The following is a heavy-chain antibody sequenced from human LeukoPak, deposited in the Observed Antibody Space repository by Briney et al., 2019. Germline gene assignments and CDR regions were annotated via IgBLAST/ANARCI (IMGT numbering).Heavy chain of an antibody. D-gene: IGHD3-3*01. J-gene: IGHJ5*02. CDR3: ATDNLNYDFWSGYYKGWFDP. V-gene: IGHV3-48*04. Sequence: GGSLRLSCAASGFTFSSYSMNWVRQAPGKGPEWVSYISSSSSTIYYVDSVKGRFTISRDNAKNSLYLQMNSLRAEDTAVYYCATDNLNYDFWSGYYKGWFDPWGQGTLVTVSS. CDR1: GFTFSSYS. CDR2: ISSSSSTI.